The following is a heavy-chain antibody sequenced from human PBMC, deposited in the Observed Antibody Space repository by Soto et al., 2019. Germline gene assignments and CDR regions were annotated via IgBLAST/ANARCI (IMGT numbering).Heavy chain of an antibody. Sequence: QVQLEESGGGVVQPGRSLRLSCAASGFTFSYYALHWVRQAPGKGLEWVAYISNDGSQKLYTDSVKGRLSISRDNSKNTLYLEMNSLRAEYTAVYYCARAGGGYLDYWGQGSLVTVSS. CDR1: GFTFSYYA. J-gene: IGHJ4*02. D-gene: IGHD6-25*01. V-gene: IGHV3-30*04. CDR3: ARAGGGYLDY. CDR2: ISNDGSQK.